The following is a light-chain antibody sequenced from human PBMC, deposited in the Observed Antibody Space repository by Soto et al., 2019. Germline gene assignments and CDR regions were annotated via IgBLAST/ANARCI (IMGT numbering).Light chain of an antibody. CDR2: LGS. CDR1: QSLLHSNGYNY. CDR3: MQALQTPPT. Sequence: DLVMTQSPLSLPVTPGEPASISCRSSQSLLHSNGYNYLDWYLQKPGQSPQLLSYLGSNRDSGVPDRFSGRGSGTDFTLKISRVEAEDVGVYYCMQALQTPPTFGQGTKLEIK. V-gene: IGKV2-28*01. J-gene: IGKJ2*01.